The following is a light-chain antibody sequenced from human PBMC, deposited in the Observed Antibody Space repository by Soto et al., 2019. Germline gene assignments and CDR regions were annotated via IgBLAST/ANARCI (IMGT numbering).Light chain of an antibody. CDR3: QQYGSSQWT. V-gene: IGKV3-20*01. CDR1: QSVSSSY. J-gene: IGKJ1*01. Sequence: EIVLTQSPGTLSLSPGERATLSCRASQSVSSSYLAWYQQKPGQAPRLLIYGASSRATGIPDRFSGSGSGTEFTVTISRLEPEDFAVYYCQQYGSSQWTFGQGIKVEIK. CDR2: GAS.